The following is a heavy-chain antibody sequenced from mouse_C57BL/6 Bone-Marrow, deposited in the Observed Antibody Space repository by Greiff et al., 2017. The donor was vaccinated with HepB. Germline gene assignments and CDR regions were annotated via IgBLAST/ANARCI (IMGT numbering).Heavy chain of an antibody. V-gene: IGHV5-12*01. CDR2: ISNGGGST. CDR3: ARQGGYNYAMDY. CDR1: GFTFSDYY. D-gene: IGHD2-2*01. Sequence: EVIFEESGGGLVQPGGSLKLSCAASGFTFSDYYMYWVRQSPEKRLEWVAYISNGGGSTYYPDTVKGRFTISRDKAKNTLYLQMSRLKSEDTAMYYCARQGGYNYAMDYWGQGTSVTVSA. J-gene: IGHJ4*01.